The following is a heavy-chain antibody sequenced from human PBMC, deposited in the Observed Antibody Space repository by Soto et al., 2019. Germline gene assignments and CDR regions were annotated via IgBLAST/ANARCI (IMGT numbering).Heavy chain of an antibody. D-gene: IGHD3-10*01. CDR1: GGSISSYY. CDR2: VYYSGST. J-gene: IGHJ5*02. CDR3: ARGEVVRGTREGWFDA. Sequence: QVQLQESGPGLVKPSESLSLTCTVSGGSISSYYWSWIRQPPGKGLEWIGYVYYSGSTNSNPSLKNRVTISVAASTKQCPMTLSSVTAADTAVYYCARGEVVRGTREGWFDAWGQGTLVTVSS. V-gene: IGHV4-59*01.